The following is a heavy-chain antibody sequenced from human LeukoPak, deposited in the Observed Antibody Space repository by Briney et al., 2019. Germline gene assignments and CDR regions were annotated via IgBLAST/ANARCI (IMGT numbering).Heavy chain of an antibody. J-gene: IGHJ2*01. CDR1: GFIFSSYW. D-gene: IGHD3-16*01. V-gene: IGHV3-74*01. CDR2: IHSDGSST. CDR3: AREVGHWYFDL. Sequence: PGGSLRLSYAASGFIFSSYWMDWVRQAPGKGLVWVSRIHSDGSSTTYADSVKGRFTISRDNAKNTLYLQMNSLRAEDTAVYYCAREVGHWYFDLWGRGTLVTVSS.